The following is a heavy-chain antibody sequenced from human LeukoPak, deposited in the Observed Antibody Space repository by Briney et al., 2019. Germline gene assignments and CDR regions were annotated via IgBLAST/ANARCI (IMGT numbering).Heavy chain of an antibody. Sequence: ASVKVSCKASGYTFTNYGISWVRQAPGQRLEWMGWISAYNGNTNYAQKLQGRVTMTTETSTSTAYMELRSLRSDDTAVYYCAKYYYDSSGYSEYFQHWGQGTLVTVSA. J-gene: IGHJ1*01. CDR2: ISAYNGNT. CDR3: AKYYYDSSGYSEYFQH. D-gene: IGHD3-22*01. CDR1: GYTFTNYG. V-gene: IGHV1-18*01.